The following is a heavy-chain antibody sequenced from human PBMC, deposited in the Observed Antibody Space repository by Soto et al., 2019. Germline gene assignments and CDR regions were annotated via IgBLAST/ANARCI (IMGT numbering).Heavy chain of an antibody. D-gene: IGHD3-3*01. J-gene: IGHJ4*02. CDR1: GFTFTSSA. Sequence: SVKVSCKASGFTFTSSAMQWARQARGQRLEWIGWIVVGSGNTNYAQKFQERVTITRDMSTSTAYMELSSLRSEDTAVYYCAAVPMFYDFWSGYYGAFYFDYWGQG. CDR3: AAVPMFYDFWSGYYGAFYFDY. V-gene: IGHV1-58*02. CDR2: IVVGSGNT.